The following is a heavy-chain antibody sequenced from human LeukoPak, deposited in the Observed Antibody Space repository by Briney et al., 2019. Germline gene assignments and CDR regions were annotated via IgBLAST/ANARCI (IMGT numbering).Heavy chain of an antibody. CDR3: ARDRQIAY. CDR1: GFTFSNYW. Sequence: AGESLRGSCAGSGFTFSNYWMHWVRQAPGKGLDWGSRINSDETSTNYADSVKGRFTITRDNAKNTLYLQMNSLRAEDTAVYYCARDRQIAYWGQGTLVTVSS. V-gene: IGHV3-74*01. J-gene: IGHJ4*02. CDR2: INSDETST.